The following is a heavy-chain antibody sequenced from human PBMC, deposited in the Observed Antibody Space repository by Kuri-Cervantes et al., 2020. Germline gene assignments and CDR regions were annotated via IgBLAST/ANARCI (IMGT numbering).Heavy chain of an antibody. CDR3: ARGLYCSGDSCRRLPFDY. Sequence: ASVKVSCKVSGYTLTELSMHWVRQAPGKGLEWMGGFDPEDGETIYAQKFQGRVTMTEDTSTDTAYMELSSLRSEDTAVYYCARGLYCSGDSCRRLPFDYWGQGTLVTVSS. V-gene: IGHV1-24*01. D-gene: IGHD2-15*01. J-gene: IGHJ4*02. CDR1: GYTLTELS. CDR2: FDPEDGET.